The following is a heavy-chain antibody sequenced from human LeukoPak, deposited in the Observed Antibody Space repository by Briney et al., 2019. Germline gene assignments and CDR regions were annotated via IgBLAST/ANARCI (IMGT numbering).Heavy chain of an antibody. CDR2: INPNNGGT. J-gene: IGHJ4*02. CDR3: ARDEWLFDY. CDR1: GYTFTGYY. Sequence: EASVKVSCKASGYTFTGYYMHWVRQAPGQGLEWMGWINPNNGGTNYAQKFQGRVTMTGDTSINTAYMELSGLTSDDTALYYCARDEWLFDYWGQGTLVTVSS. D-gene: IGHD5-12*01. V-gene: IGHV1-2*02.